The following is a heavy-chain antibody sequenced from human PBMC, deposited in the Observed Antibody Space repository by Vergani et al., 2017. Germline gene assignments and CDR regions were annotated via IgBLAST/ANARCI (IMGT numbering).Heavy chain of an antibody. D-gene: IGHD3-10*01. V-gene: IGHV1-69*04. J-gene: IGHJ4*02. CDR2: IIPILGIA. CDR1: GGTFSSYA. CDR3: ARPNSYYGSGDFDY. Sequence: QVQLVQSGAEVKKPGSSVKVSCKASGGTFSSYAISWVRQAPGQGLEWMGRIIPILGIANYAQKFQGRVTITADKSPRTAYIELSSLGSEETAVYYCARPNSYYGSGDFDYWGQGTLVNVSS.